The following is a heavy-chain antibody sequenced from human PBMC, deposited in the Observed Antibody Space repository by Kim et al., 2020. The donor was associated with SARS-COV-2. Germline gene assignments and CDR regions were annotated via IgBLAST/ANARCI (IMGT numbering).Heavy chain of an antibody. J-gene: IGHJ6*02. Sequence: YSGSTNYTPSLKSRVTISVDTSKSQFSLKLNSITAADTGVYYCARVFRGMDVWGQGTTVIVSS. V-gene: IGHV4-59*01. CDR2: YSGST. CDR3: ARVFRGMDV. D-gene: IGHD3-10*02.